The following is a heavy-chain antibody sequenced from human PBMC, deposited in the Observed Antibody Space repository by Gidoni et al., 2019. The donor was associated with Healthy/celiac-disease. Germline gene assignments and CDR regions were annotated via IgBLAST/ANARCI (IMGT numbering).Heavy chain of an antibody. CDR2: ISYDGSNK. J-gene: IGHJ5*02. CDR3: AKEVELGYCSGGSCYNWFDP. CDR1: GFTFSSYG. Sequence: QVQLVESGGGVVQPGRSLRLSCAASGFTFSSYGMHWVRQAPGKGLEWVAVISYDGSNKYYADSVKGRFTISRDNSKNTLYLQMNSLRAEDTAVYYCAKEVELGYCSGGSCYNWFDPWGQGTLVTVSS. D-gene: IGHD2-15*01. V-gene: IGHV3-30*18.